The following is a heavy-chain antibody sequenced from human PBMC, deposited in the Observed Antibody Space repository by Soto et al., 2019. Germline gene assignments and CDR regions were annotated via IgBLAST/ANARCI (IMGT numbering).Heavy chain of an antibody. V-gene: IGHV3-23*01. J-gene: IGHJ6*02. CDR1: GFTFSSCA. CDR3: AKGRSYYYYYGVDV. CDR2: IIDSGGST. Sequence: EVPLLESGGGLVQPGGSLRLSCAASGFTFSSCAMGWVRQAPGKGLEWVSDIIDSGGSTYYADSVKGRFTISRDNSKSTLYLQMNSLSAEDTALDYCAKGRSYYYYYGVDVWGQGTTVTVSS.